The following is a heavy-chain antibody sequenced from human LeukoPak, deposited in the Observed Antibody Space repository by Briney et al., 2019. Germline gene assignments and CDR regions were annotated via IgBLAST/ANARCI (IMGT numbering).Heavy chain of an antibody. Sequence: TSETLSLTCTVSGGSISSYYWSWIRQPPGKGLEWIAYIYNSGSTIYSPSLKSRVTISVDTSKNQFSVKLTSVTAADTAVYYCARHRGGSSSWHFDYWGQGTLVTVSS. CDR2: IYNSGST. CDR3: ARHRGGSSSWHFDY. CDR1: GGSISSYY. D-gene: IGHD6-13*01. V-gene: IGHV4-59*08. J-gene: IGHJ4*02.